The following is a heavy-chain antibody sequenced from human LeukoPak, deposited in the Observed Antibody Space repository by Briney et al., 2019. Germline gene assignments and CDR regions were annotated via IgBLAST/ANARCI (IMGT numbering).Heavy chain of an antibody. V-gene: IGHV3-30*01. J-gene: IGHJ6*03. CDR3: ARDFYQDLYYYYYMDV. CDR2: ISYDGSNK. Sequence: GRSLRLSCAASGFTFSSYAMHWVRQAPGKGLEWVAVISYDGSNKYYADSVKGRFTISRDNSKNTLYLQMNSLRAEDTAVYYCARDFYQDLYYYYYMDVWGKGTTVTVS. D-gene: IGHD2/OR15-2a*01. CDR1: GFTFSSYA.